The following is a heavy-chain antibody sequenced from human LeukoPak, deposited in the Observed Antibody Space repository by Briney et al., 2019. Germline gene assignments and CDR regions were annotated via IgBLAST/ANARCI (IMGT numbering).Heavy chain of an antibody. D-gene: IGHD2-2*01. CDR2: ISSSGSTI. J-gene: IGHJ4*02. Sequence: GGSLRLSCAASGFTFSDYYMSWIRQAPGKGLEWVSYISSSGSTIYYADSVKGRFTISRDNAKNSLYLQMNSLRAEDTAVYYCARDPCSSTSCLDYWGQGTLVTVSS. CDR1: GFTFSDYY. V-gene: IGHV3-11*04. CDR3: ARDPCSSTSCLDY.